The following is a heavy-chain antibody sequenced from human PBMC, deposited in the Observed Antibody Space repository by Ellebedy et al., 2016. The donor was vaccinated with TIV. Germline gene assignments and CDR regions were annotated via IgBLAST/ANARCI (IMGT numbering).Heavy chain of an antibody. J-gene: IGHJ6*03. CDR2: IYTSGST. V-gene: IGHV4-4*07. D-gene: IGHD2-2*01. CDR3: VRDYRLLSGHYYYYMDV. CDR1: GASIGSYY. Sequence: GSLRLXXTVSGASIGSYYWSWLRQPAGKGLEWIGRIYTSGSTNYNPSLKSRVTMLVDTSKNQVYLKLRSVTVADTAVYYCVRDYRLLSGHYYYYMDVWGKGTTVTVSS.